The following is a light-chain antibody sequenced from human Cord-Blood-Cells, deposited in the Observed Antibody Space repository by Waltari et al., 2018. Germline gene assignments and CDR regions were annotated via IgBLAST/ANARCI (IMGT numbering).Light chain of an antibody. V-gene: IGKV1-5*03. CDR3: QQYNSYST. J-gene: IGKJ1*01. Sequence: DIQMTQSPSTLSASVGDRVTITCRASQSISSWFAWYQQKPGKAPKLLIYKASSLESGVPSRFSVSRSWTEFTLTISSLQPDYFATYYCQQYNSYSTFGQGTKVEIK. CDR1: QSISSW. CDR2: KAS.